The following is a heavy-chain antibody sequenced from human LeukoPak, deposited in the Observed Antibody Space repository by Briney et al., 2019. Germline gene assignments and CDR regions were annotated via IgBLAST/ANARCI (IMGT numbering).Heavy chain of an antibody. CDR1: GGSISSNNW. V-gene: IGHV4-4*02. CDR3: ARDITSGSGSPPGIAYFDY. CDR2: IHHIGNT. Sequence: SETLSLTCAVSGGSISSNNWWSWVRQPPGKGLEGIGEIHHIGNTNYNPSLKSRVTISLDKSKNQFSLNLASVTAADTAVYYCARDITSGSGSPPGIAYFDYWGQGSLVTVSS. D-gene: IGHD1-26*01. J-gene: IGHJ4*02.